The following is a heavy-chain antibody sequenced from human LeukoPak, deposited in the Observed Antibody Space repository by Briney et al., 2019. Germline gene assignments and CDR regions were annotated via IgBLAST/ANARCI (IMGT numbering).Heavy chain of an antibody. CDR2: IKQDGSEK. J-gene: IGHJ3*02. CDR1: GFTFSSYW. CDR3: ARVIRYFDWLLNHDAFDI. V-gene: IGHV3-7*04. D-gene: IGHD3-9*01. Sequence: GGSLRLSCAASGFTFSSYWMSWVRQAPGKGLEWVANIKQDGSEKYYVESVKGRFTISRENAKKSLYLQMNSLRAEDTAVYYCARVIRYFDWLLNHDAFDIWGQGTMVTVSS.